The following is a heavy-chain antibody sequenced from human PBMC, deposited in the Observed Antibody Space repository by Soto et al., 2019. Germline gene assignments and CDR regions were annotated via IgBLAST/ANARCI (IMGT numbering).Heavy chain of an antibody. CDR3: ARSILRSAIFGVVIMVPSPMDV. Sequence: PGGSLRLSCAASGFTFSSYAMHWVRQAPGKGLEWVAVISYDGSNKYYADSVKGRFTISRDNSKNTLYLQMNSLRAEDTAVYYCARSILRSAIFGVVIMVPSPMDVWGQGTTVTVSS. J-gene: IGHJ6*02. V-gene: IGHV3-30-3*01. CDR1: GFTFSSYA. CDR2: ISYDGSNK. D-gene: IGHD3-3*01.